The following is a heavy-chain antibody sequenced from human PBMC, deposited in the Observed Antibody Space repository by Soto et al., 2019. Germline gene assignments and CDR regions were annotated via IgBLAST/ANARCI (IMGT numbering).Heavy chain of an antibody. CDR3: VRDRRRSNSGIDP. D-gene: IGHD3-10*01. CDR1: GDSISSSNW. J-gene: IGHJ5*02. Sequence: QVQLQESGPGLVRPSETLSLSCAVSGDSISSSNWWSWVRQPPGKGLQWIGDIYHSGITNYTPSLRGRVTISVQKSKNQFSLRLNSVTAADTAIYYCVRDRRRSNSGIDPWGQGTLVTVSS. V-gene: IGHV4-4*02. CDR2: IYHSGIT.